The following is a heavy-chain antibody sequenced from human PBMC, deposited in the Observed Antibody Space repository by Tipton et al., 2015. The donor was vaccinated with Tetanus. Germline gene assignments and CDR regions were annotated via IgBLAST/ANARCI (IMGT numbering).Heavy chain of an antibody. CDR1: GGSITSGTYY. V-gene: IGHV4-39*01. CDR2: IYYSGST. Sequence: TLSLTCTVSGGSITSGTYYWGWIRQPPGKGLEWIGNIYYSGSTYYNSTLKSRVTISLDTSKNQFYLKMTSLTAADTAVYYCARQADNWFDPWGQGTLVAVSS. CDR3: ARQADNWFDP. J-gene: IGHJ5*02.